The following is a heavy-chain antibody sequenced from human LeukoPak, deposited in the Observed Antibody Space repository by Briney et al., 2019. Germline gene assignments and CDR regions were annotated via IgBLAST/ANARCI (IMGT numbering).Heavy chain of an antibody. J-gene: IGHJ4*02. CDR1: GGSISSYY. V-gene: IGHV4-59*01. CDR3: ASSPYSSSGWYGTGDYFDY. Sequence: SSETLSLTCTVSGGSISSYYWSWIRQPPGKGLEWIGYIYYSGSTNYNPSLKSRVTISVDTSKNQFSLKLSSVTAADTAVYYCASSPYSSSGWYGTGDYFDYWGQGTLVTVSS. CDR2: IYYSGST. D-gene: IGHD6-19*01.